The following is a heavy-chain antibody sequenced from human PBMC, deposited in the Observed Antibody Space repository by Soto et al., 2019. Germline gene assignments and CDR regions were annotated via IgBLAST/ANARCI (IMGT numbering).Heavy chain of an antibody. J-gene: IGHJ6*02. V-gene: IGHV1-69*13. D-gene: IGHD2-15*01. Sequence: SVKVSFKASGDTFSTYTITWMRQAPGQGLEWMGGIIPRSATSNYAQKFQGRVTITADESTSTAYMELSSLRSEDTAVYYFAGDVLLFFPSPFTPAFFYSPVGVGAQGTRHTVPS. CDR1: GDTFSTYT. CDR3: AGDVLLFFPSPFTPAFFYSPVGV. CDR2: IIPRSATS.